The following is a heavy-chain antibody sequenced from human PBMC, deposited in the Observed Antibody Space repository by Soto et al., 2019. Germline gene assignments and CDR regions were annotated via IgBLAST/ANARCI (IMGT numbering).Heavy chain of an antibody. CDR2: INPSGGST. D-gene: IGHD6-19*01. J-gene: IGHJ4*02. Sequence: ASVKVSCKASGYTFTSYYMHWVRQAPGQGLEWMGIINPSGGSTSYAQKFQGRVTVTRDTSTSTVYMELSSLRSEDTAVYYCARPGEVAGVLYFWGQGTLVNSPQ. CDR1: GYTFTSYY. CDR3: ARPGEVAGVLYF. V-gene: IGHV1-46*01.